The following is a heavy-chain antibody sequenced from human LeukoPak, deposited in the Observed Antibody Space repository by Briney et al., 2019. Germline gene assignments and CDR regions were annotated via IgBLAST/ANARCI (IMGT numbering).Heavy chain of an antibody. J-gene: IGHJ4*02. CDR3: ARESGQQLVSYFFDY. CDR2: INHSGST. V-gene: IGHV4-34*01. Sequence: KSSETLSLTCAVYGGSFSGYYWSWIRQPPGKGLEWLGEINHSGSTNYHPSLKSRVTIPVDTSKNQFSLKLRSETAADTAVYYCARESGQQLVSYFFDYWGQGTLVRVSS. CDR1: GGSFSGYY. D-gene: IGHD6-13*01.